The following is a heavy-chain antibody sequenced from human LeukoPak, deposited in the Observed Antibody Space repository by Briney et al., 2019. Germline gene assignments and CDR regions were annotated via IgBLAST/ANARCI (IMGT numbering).Heavy chain of an antibody. V-gene: IGHV3-30*04. D-gene: IGHD6-13*01. J-gene: IGHJ4*02. CDR1: GFTFSSYA. Sequence: GGSLRLSCAASGFTFSSYAMHWVRQAPGKGLEWVAVISYDGSNKYCADSVKGRFTISRDNSKNTLYLQMNSLRAEDTAVYYCARESSSWYGFDYWGQGTLVTVSS. CDR3: ARESSSWYGFDY. CDR2: ISYDGSNK.